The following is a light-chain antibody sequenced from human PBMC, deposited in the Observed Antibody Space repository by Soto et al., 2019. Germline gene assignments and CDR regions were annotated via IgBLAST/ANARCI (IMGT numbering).Light chain of an antibody. Sequence: DIQMTQSPSTLSASVGDRVTITCRASQGLNNDLAWYQQKPGKAPNLLIYDASTLERGVPSRFSGTGSGTEFTLTISSLQPDDFASYYCQQSHTSSITFGQGTRLEIK. CDR2: DAS. CDR3: QQSHTSSIT. J-gene: IGKJ5*01. CDR1: QGLNND. V-gene: IGKV1-5*01.